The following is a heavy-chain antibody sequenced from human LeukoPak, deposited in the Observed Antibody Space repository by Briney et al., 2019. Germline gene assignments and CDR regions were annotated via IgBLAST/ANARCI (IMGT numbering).Heavy chain of an antibody. CDR3: ARDQFWSGFFDY. CDR1: GFTFSSYA. V-gene: IGHV3-23*01. D-gene: IGHD3-3*01. J-gene: IGHJ4*02. CDR2: ISGSGGST. Sequence: GGSLRLSCAASGFTFSSYAMSWVRQAPGKGLEWVSAISGSGGSTYYADSVKGRFTISRDNSKNTLYLQMNSLRPEDTAMYYCARDQFWSGFFDYWGQGTLVTVSS.